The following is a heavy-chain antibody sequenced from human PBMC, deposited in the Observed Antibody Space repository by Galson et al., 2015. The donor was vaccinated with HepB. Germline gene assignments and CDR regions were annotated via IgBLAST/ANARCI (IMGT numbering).Heavy chain of an antibody. D-gene: IGHD6-19*01. CDR2: INPHSGGT. Sequence: SVKVSCKASGYTLSAYYMNWVRQAPGQGLEWMGWINPHSGGTNYPQKFQGRVTMTRYTSLRTAYMELSRLTSDDTAVYYCARGLSVESGPSGWNGGWGDPWGQGTLVTVSS. CDR1: GYTLSAYY. J-gene: IGHJ5*02. CDR3: ARGLSVESGPSGWNGGWGDP. V-gene: IGHV1-2*02.